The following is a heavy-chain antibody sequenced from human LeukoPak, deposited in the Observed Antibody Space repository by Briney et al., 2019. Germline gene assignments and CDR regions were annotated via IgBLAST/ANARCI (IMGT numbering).Heavy chain of an antibody. CDR3: ARDPYGNLCSGAACYGAFDY. Sequence: PGGSLRLSCAASGFTFSSSWMTWVRQAPGKGLEWVASIKLDGKGKQYVDSVKGRFTISRDNAENSLYLQMNSLRVEDTAVYYCARDPYGNLCSGAACYGAFDYWGQGTLVTVSS. J-gene: IGHJ4*02. D-gene: IGHD2-15*01. CDR2: IKLDGKGK. CDR1: GFTFSSSW. V-gene: IGHV3-7*01.